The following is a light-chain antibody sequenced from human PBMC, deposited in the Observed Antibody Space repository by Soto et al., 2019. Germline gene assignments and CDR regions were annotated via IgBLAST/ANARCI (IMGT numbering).Light chain of an antibody. V-gene: IGLV1-44*01. CDR1: SSNIGSQT. Sequence: QSVLTQPPSESAAPGQKVTISCSGSSSNIGSQTVNWYQRLPGTAPKLLIYIDNQRPSGVPDRFSGSKSGTSASLAISGLQSEDEADYFCASWDDSLNGPVFGGGTKLTVL. J-gene: IGLJ2*01. CDR2: IDN. CDR3: ASWDDSLNGPV.